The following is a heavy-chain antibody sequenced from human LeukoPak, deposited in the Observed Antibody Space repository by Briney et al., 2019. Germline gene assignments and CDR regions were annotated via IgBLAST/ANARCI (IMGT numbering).Heavy chain of an antibody. CDR3: ASGGYDYTSGLFWFY. CDR2: IYTSGST. D-gene: IGHD5-12*01. V-gene: IGHV4-4*07. J-gene: IGHJ4*02. CDR1: GGSISSYY. Sequence: SETLSLTCTVSGGSISSYYWSWIRQPAGKGLEWIGRIYTSGSTNYNPSLKSRVTMSVDTSKNQFSLKLSSVTAADTAVYYCASGGYDYTSGLFWFYWGQGTLVTVSS.